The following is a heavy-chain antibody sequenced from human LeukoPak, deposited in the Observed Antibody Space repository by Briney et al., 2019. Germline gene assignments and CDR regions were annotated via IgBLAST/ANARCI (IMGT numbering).Heavy chain of an antibody. V-gene: IGHV3-30*02. CDR2: IRYDGSNK. Sequence: GGSLRLSCAASGFTFSSYGMHWVRQAPGKGLEWVAFIRYDGSNKYYADSVKGRFNISRDNSKNTLYLQMNSLRAEDTAVYYCAKDQRYYGSGSYYVSYWGQGTLVTVSS. CDR3: AKDQRYYGSGSYYVSY. J-gene: IGHJ4*02. CDR1: GFTFSSYG. D-gene: IGHD3-10*01.